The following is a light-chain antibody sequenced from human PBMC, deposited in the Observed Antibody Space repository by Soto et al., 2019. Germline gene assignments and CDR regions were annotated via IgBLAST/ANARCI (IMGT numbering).Light chain of an antibody. CDR1: QSVSSSY. CDR2: GAS. CDR3: QQYGSSLYT. Sequence: EIVLTQSPGTLSLSPGERATLSCRASQSVSSSYLAWYQQKPGQAPRLLIYGASSRATGIPDRFSGSGSGTDFTLTISRLEPEDCAVYYCQQYGSSLYTFGQGNKLEIK. J-gene: IGKJ2*01. V-gene: IGKV3-20*01.